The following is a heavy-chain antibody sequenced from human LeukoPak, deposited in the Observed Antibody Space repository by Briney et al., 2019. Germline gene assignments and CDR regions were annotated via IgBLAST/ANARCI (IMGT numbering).Heavy chain of an antibody. J-gene: IGHJ4*02. CDR3: ARRRLGYCSGASCYLDY. V-gene: IGHV4-34*01. D-gene: IGHD2-15*01. CDR1: GFTVSSNY. CDR2: INHSGST. Sequence: GSLRLSCAASGFTVSSNYMSWVRQPPGKGLEWIGEINHSGSTNYNPSLKSRVTISVDTSKNQFSLKLSSVTAADTAVYYCARRRLGYCSGASCYLDYWGQGTLVTVSS.